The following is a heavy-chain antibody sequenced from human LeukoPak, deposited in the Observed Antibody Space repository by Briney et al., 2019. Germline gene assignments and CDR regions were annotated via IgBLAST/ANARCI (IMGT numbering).Heavy chain of an antibody. V-gene: IGHV3-11*01. CDR1: GFTFSDYY. Sequence: PGRPLRLSCAPSGFTFSDYYMSWIRHPPRKGLEWVSYISSSGSTIYYADSVKGRFTISRDNAKNSLYLQMNSLRAEDTAVYYCVRASYYDSTGYVKDNFDYWGQGTLVTVSS. CDR2: ISSSGSTI. CDR3: VRASYYDSTGYVKDNFDY. J-gene: IGHJ4*02. D-gene: IGHD3-22*01.